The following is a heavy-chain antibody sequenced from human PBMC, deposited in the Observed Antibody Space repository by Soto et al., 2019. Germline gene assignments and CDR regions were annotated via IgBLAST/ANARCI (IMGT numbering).Heavy chain of an antibody. J-gene: IGHJ5*02. CDR1: GGSVSSGSYY. V-gene: IGHV4-61*01. CDR3: ARRGGQFDP. CDR2: IYYSGST. D-gene: IGHD3-16*01. Sequence: QVQLQESGPGLVKPSETLSLTCTVSGGSVSSGSYYWSWIRQPPGKGLEWIGYIYYSGSTNYNPSRKGRVTISVDTSKNQFSLKLSSVTAADTAVYYCARRGGQFDPWGQGTLVTVSS.